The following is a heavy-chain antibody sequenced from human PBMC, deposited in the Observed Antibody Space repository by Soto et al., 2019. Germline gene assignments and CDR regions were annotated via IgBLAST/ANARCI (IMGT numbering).Heavy chain of an antibody. CDR2: INAGNGNT. Sequence: QVQLVQSGAEVKKPGASVKVSCKASGYTFTSYAMHWVRQAPGQRLEWMGWINAGNGNTKYSQKFQGRVTITRDTSASTADMELSSLRSEDTAVYYCARGYCSSTSCYFQFDPWGQGTLVTVSS. CDR3: ARGYCSSTSCYFQFDP. J-gene: IGHJ5*02. V-gene: IGHV1-3*01. D-gene: IGHD2-2*01. CDR1: GYTFTSYA.